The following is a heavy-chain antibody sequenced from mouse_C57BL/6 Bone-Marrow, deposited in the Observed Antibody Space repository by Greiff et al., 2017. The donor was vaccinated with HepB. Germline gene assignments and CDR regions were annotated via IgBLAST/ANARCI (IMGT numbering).Heavy chain of an antibody. CDR3: ARERLFAY. J-gene: IGHJ3*01. CDR1: GYTFTSYW. D-gene: IGHD1-1*01. Sequence: QVQLQQSGAELVKPGASVKLSCKASGYTFTSYWMQWVKLRPGQGLEWIGEIDPSDSYTNYNQKFKGKATLTVDKSSSTAYMQLSSLTSEDSAVYYCARERLFAYWGQGTLVTVSA. V-gene: IGHV1-50*01. CDR2: IDPSDSYT.